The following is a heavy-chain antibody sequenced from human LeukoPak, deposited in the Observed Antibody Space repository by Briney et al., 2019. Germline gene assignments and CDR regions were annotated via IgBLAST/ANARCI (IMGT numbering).Heavy chain of an antibody. D-gene: IGHD3-10*01. Sequence: SETLSLTCTVFGGSFGSFYWTWIRQPPGKGLEWIGEITPSGSTSYIPSLKSRLTISIDTSQDQFSLRLTSMNAADTAVYYCARISSSGSLDYWGQGTLVTVS. CDR1: GGSFGSFY. CDR2: ITPSGST. V-gene: IGHV4-34*01. CDR3: ARISSSGSLDY. J-gene: IGHJ4*02.